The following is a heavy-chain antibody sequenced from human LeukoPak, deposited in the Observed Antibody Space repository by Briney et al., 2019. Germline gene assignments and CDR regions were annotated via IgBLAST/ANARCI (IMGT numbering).Heavy chain of an antibody. CDR3: AKGAPGEVHYMDV. D-gene: IGHD3-10*01. CDR1: GFTFDDYA. CDR2: ISWDGGST. V-gene: IGHV3-43D*03. J-gene: IGHJ6*03. Sequence: GGSLRLSCAASGFTFDDYAMHWVRQAPGKGLEWVSLISWDGGSTYYADSVKGRFTISRDNSKNSVYLQMNSLRAEDTALYYCAKGAPGEVHYMDVWGKGTTVTVSS.